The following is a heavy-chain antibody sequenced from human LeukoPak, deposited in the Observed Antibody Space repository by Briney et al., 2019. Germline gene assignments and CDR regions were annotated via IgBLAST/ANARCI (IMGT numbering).Heavy chain of an antibody. J-gene: IGHJ4*02. V-gene: IGHV3-23*01. CDR1: GFTFSTYA. Sequence: GGSLRLSCAASGFTFSTYAMTWVRQAPGKGLEWVSSITGNGDGTSAADSVKGRFTISRDNPKNTLYLQMNSLGVADTAVYYCAKAGLVRGGALDSWGQGTLVTVSS. CDR3: AKAGLVRGGALDS. CDR2: ITGNGDGT. D-gene: IGHD3/OR15-3a*01.